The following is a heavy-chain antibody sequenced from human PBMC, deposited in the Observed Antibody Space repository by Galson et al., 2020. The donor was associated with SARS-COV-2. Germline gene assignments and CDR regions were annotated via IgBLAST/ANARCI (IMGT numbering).Heavy chain of an antibody. CDR3: ARLDYDILTGGFDY. V-gene: IGHV4-39*01. Sequence: ETLSLTCTVSGGSISSSSYYWGWIRQPPGKGLEWIGSIYYSGSTYYNPSLKSRVTISVDTSKNQFSLKLSSVTAADTAVYYCARLDYDILTGGFDYWGQGTLVTVSS. D-gene: IGHD3-9*01. J-gene: IGHJ4*02. CDR2: IYYSGST. CDR1: GGSISSSSYY.